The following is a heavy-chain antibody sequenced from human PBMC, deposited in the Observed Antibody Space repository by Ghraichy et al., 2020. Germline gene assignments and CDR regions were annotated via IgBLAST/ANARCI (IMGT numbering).Heavy chain of an antibody. CDR3: AHTRGITIFGVVPLFDY. CDR1: GFSLSTSGVG. D-gene: IGHD3-3*01. J-gene: IGHJ4*02. CDR2: IYWNDDK. V-gene: IGHV2-5*01. Sequence: SSPTLVKPTQTLTLTCTFSGFSLSTSGVGVGWIRQPPGKALEWLALIYWNDDKRYSPSLKSRLTITKDTSKNQVVLTMTNMDPVDTATYYCAHTRGITIFGVVPLFDYWGQGTLVTVSS.